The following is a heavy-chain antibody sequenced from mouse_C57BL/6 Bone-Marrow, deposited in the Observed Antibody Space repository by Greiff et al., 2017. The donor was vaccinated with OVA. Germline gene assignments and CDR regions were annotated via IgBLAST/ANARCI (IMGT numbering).Heavy chain of an antibody. J-gene: IGHJ4*01. Sequence: EVQRVESGGGLVQPGESLKLSCESNEYEFPSHDMSWVRKTPEKRLELVAAINSDGGSTYYPDTMERRFIISRDNTKKTLYLQMSSLRSEDTALYYCARHTGCYYGSSYRGYAMDYWGQVTSVTVSS. CDR3: ARHTGCYYGSSYRGYAMDY. V-gene: IGHV5-2*01. D-gene: IGHD1-1*01. CDR2: INSDGGST. CDR1: EYEFPSHD.